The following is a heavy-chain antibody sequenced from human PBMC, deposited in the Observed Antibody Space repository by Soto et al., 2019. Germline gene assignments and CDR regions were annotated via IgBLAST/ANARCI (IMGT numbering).Heavy chain of an antibody. CDR1: GFTFSSYG. J-gene: IGHJ4*02. CDR2: ISDDGSNK. V-gene: IGHV3-30*18. D-gene: IGHD7-27*01. CDR3: AKDGPPPNWGSF. Sequence: VQLVESGGGVVQPGRSLGLSCAASGFTFSSYGMHWVRQAPGKGLEWVTFISDDGSNKYYADSVKGRFTISRDNSKNTLYLQMNSLRAEDTAVYYCAKDGPPPNWGSFWGQGTLVTVSS.